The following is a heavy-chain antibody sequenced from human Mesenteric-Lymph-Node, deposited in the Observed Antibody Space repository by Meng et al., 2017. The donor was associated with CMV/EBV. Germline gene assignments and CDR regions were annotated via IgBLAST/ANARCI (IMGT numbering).Heavy chain of an antibody. Sequence: SGYTFGDYGINWVRQTPGQGLEWMGWIGAYNGNTEYAQKFQGRVTMTVDTSTSTAYMELMSLRSDDTAVYYCARDPHDFWSSYFFDPWGQGTLVTVSS. CDR1: GYTFGDYG. CDR3: ARDPHDFWSSYFFDP. J-gene: IGHJ5*02. V-gene: IGHV1-18*01. D-gene: IGHD3-3*01. CDR2: IGAYNGNT.